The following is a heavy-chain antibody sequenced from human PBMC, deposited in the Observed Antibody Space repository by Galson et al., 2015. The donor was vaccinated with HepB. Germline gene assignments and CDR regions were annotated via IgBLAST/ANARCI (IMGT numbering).Heavy chain of an antibody. CDR3: ARAPHNYGDYYYGMDV. Sequence: SLRLSCAASGFTFSSYSMNWVRQAPGKGLEWVSSISSSSSYIYYADSVKGRFTISRDNAKNSPYLQMNSLRAEDTAVYYCARAPHNYGDYYYGMDVWGQGTTVTVSS. J-gene: IGHJ6*02. V-gene: IGHV3-21*01. D-gene: IGHD5-24*01. CDR2: ISSSSSYI. CDR1: GFTFSSYS.